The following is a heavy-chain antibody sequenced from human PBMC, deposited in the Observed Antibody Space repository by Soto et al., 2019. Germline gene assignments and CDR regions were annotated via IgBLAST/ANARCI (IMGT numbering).Heavy chain of an antibody. J-gene: IGHJ4*02. Sequence: EVQLLESGGGLVQPGGSLRLSCAASGFTFSNYAMSWVRQAPGKGLDCVSALSDSGVSTYYADSVKGRFTISRDNSKNALYLDMNSLRAEDAAVYYCAKGVAGYPRCFDYWGQGALVSVSS. CDR3: AKGVAGYPRCFDY. V-gene: IGHV3-23*01. CDR1: GFTFSNYA. CDR2: LSDSGVST. D-gene: IGHD3-9*01.